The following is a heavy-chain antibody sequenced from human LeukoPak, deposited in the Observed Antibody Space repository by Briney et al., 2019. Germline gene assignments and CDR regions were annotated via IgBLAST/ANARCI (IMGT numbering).Heavy chain of an antibody. J-gene: IGHJ4*02. Sequence: GGSLRLSCAASGFTVSSTYMSWVRQAPGKGLEWVSVIYSGGNIYYIDSVKGRFTISRDTSKNTLYLQMNSLRAEDTAVYFCASRHCSGGGCYFAGADPFDYWGQGTLVTDSS. V-gene: IGHV3-53*01. D-gene: IGHD2-15*01. CDR1: GFTVSSTY. CDR2: IYSGGNI. CDR3: ASRHCSGGGCYFAGADPFDY.